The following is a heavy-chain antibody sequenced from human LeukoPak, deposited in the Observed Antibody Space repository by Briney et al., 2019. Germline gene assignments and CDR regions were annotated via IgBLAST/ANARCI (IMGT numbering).Heavy chain of an antibody. Sequence: ASVKVSCKASGYTFTGYYTHWVRQAPGQGLEWMGWTNPKRGGTNPAQKFQGRITMTSDTSISTVYMELSSRRPDDTAVYFCARDVGDRRSYWYFDLWGRGTLVTVSS. CDR3: ARDVGDRRSYWYFDL. CDR2: TNPKRGGT. CDR1: GYTFTGYY. D-gene: IGHD3-10*01. J-gene: IGHJ2*01. V-gene: IGHV1-2*02.